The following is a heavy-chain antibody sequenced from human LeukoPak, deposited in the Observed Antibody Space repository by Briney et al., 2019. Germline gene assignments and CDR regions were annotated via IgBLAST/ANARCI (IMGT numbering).Heavy chain of an antibody. D-gene: IGHD6-19*01. CDR1: GFTFSSSS. V-gene: IGHV3-21*01. J-gene: IGHJ4*02. Sequence: RRSLRLSCAASGFTFSSSSMSSIPQAPQKRLEWVSTIRHDSTYIIYADSVKGRFTISRDNDRNSLYLQMNSLRAEDTSLYYCARDGSGWSRDYWGQGTVVTVSS. CDR3: ARDGSGWSRDY. CDR2: IRHDSTYI.